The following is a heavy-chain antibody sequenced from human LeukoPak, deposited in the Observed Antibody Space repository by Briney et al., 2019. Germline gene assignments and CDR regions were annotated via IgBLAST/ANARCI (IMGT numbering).Heavy chain of an antibody. J-gene: IGHJ4*01. CDR2: IYYSGST. Sequence: SETLSLTCTVSGDSIINYYWSWIRQPPGKGLEWIGYIYYSGSTNYNPSLKSRVTISVDTSKNQFSLKLSSVTAADTAVYYCAREVVAAPGTVDYWGQGTLVTVSS. V-gene: IGHV4-59*01. CDR3: AREVVAAPGTVDY. D-gene: IGHD6-13*01. CDR1: GDSIINYY.